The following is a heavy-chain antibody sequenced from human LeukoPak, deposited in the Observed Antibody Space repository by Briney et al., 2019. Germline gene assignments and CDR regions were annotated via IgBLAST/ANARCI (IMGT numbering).Heavy chain of an antibody. Sequence: PSETLSLTCTVSGGSISSGGYYWSWIRQHPGKGLEWIGYIYYSGSTYYNPSLKSRVTISVDTSKNQFSLKLSSVTAADTAVYYCASFAAGEGYYYGSGSLRYSGAFDIWGQGTMVTVSS. CDR3: ASFAAGEGYYYGSGSLRYSGAFDI. J-gene: IGHJ3*02. CDR2: IYYSGST. D-gene: IGHD3-10*01. V-gene: IGHV4-31*03. CDR1: GGSISSGGYY.